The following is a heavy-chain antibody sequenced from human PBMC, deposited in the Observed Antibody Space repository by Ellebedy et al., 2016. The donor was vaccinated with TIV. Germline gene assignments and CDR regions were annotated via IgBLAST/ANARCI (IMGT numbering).Heavy chain of an antibody. CDR2: LSVSGDTT. V-gene: IGHV3-23*01. CDR3: AKLSQPQLLPDYRHAFDI. J-gene: IGHJ3*02. CDR1: GFTFSSYA. D-gene: IGHD5-12*01. Sequence: GESLKISCAASGFTFSSYAMAWVRQAPGKGLEWVSSLSVSGDTTYYADSVKGRFTITRDNSKNTLTLHMNRLSAEDTAVYYSAKLSQPQLLPDYRHAFDIWGQGTMATVSS.